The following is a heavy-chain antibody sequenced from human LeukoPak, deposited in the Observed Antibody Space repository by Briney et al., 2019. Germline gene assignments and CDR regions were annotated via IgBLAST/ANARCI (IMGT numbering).Heavy chain of an antibody. CDR3: ARVDDCSSTSCYSNWFDL. Sequence: GASGKVSCKPSGYSFTAYYMHLVRQAPGQGLEWMGGISAYNGNTNYAQKLQGRVTMTTDTSTSTAYLELRSLRSDDTAVYYCARVDDCSSTSCYSNWFDLWGQGTLVSVSS. J-gene: IGHJ5*02. CDR2: ISAYNGNT. D-gene: IGHD2-2*01. V-gene: IGHV1-18*04. CDR1: GYSFTAYY.